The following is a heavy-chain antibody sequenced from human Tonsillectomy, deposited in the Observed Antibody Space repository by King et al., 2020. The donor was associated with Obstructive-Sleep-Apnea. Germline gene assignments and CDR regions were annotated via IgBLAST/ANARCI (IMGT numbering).Heavy chain of an antibody. CDR2: ISWNSGSI. D-gene: IGHD5-18*01. Sequence: VQLVASGGGLVQPGRSLRLSCAASGFTFNDYAMHWVRQAPGKGLEWVSGISWNSGSIGYADSVKGRFTISRDNAKNSLYLQMNSLRVEDTALYYCAKDIIAVGYSYGLTYYGLDVWGQGTTVTVSS. CDR1: GFTFNDYA. V-gene: IGHV3-9*01. CDR3: AKDIIAVGYSYGLTYYGLDV. J-gene: IGHJ6*02.